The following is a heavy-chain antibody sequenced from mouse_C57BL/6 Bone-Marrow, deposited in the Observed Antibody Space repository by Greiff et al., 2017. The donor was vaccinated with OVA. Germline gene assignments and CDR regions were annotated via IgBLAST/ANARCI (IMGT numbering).Heavy chain of an antibody. Sequence: VKVVESGPGLVAPSQSLSITCTVSGFSFTSYAISWVRQPPGKGLEWLGVIWTGGGTNYNSALKSRLSISKDNSKSQVFLKMNSLQTDDTARYYCAREDYYGSSWYFDVWGTGTTVTVSS. V-gene: IGHV2-9-1*01. CDR2: IWTGGGT. J-gene: IGHJ1*03. D-gene: IGHD1-1*01. CDR3: AREDYYGSSWYFDV. CDR1: GFSFTSYA.